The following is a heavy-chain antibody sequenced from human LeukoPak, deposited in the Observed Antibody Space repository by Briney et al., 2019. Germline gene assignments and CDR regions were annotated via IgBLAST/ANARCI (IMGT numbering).Heavy chain of an antibody. J-gene: IGHJ6*03. D-gene: IGHD3-10*01. Sequence: GGSLRLSCAASGFTFSSYWMSRVRQAPGKGLEWVANIKQDGSEKFYVDSVKGRFTISRDNAKNSLYLQMNSLRAEDTAVYYCARDQGSGINYYYYYMDVWGKGTTVTVSS. CDR1: GFTFSSYW. V-gene: IGHV3-7*01. CDR3: ARDQGSGINYYYYYMDV. CDR2: IKQDGSEK.